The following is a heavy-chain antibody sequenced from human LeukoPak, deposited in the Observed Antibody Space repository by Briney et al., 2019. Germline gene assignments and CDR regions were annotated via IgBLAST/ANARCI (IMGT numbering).Heavy chain of an antibody. J-gene: IGHJ4*02. CDR1: GFTFSSYG. CDR2: ISYDGSNK. V-gene: IGHV3-30*19. D-gene: IGHD5-12*01. Sequence: GGSLRLSCAASGFTFSSYGMHWVRQAPGKGLEWVAVISYDGSNKYYADSVKGRFTISRDNSKNTLYLQMNSLRAEDTAVYYCVSGYAIGGYFDYWGQGTLVTVSS. CDR3: VSGYAIGGYFDY.